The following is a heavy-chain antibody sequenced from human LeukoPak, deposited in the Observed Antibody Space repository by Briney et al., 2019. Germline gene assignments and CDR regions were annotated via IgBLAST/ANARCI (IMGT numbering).Heavy chain of an antibody. V-gene: IGHV4-61*01. CDR2: IYDSVST. J-gene: IGHJ4*02. CDR3: ARLSGGKMATIDY. CDR1: GGSISSSIYY. Sequence: SETLSLTCTVSGGSISSSIYYWRWIRQPPGKGLEWIGYIYDSVSTKYNPSLKSRVTISIDTSKNQFSLNLSSVTAADTAIFYCARLSGGKMATIDYWGQGTLVTVSS. D-gene: IGHD5-24*01.